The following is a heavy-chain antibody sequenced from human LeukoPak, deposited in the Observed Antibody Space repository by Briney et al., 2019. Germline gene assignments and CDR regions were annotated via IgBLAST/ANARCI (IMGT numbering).Heavy chain of an antibody. CDR1: GGSISSSNW. V-gene: IGHV4-4*02. D-gene: IGHD3-10*01. Sequence: PSETLSLTCAVSGGSISSSNWWSWVRQPPGKGLEWIGEIYHSGSTNYNPSLKSRVTISVDTSKNQFSLKLSSVTAADTAVYYCARSQGSMVRGVPLDYWGQGTLVTVSS. J-gene: IGHJ4*02. CDR2: IYHSGST. CDR3: ARSQGSMVRGVPLDY.